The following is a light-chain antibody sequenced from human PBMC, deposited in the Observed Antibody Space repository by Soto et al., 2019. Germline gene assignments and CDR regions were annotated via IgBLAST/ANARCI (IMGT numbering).Light chain of an antibody. CDR1: QSVSSY. CDR2: DAS. V-gene: IGKV3-11*01. J-gene: IGKJ1*01. CDR3: QQRSSWPLGT. Sequence: EIVLTQSPATLSLSPGERATLSCRASQSVSSYLAWYQQKPGQAPRLLISDASDRAAGIPGRFSGSGSGTDFTLTISGLEAEDSAVYYCQQRSSWPLGTFGQGTKVDIK.